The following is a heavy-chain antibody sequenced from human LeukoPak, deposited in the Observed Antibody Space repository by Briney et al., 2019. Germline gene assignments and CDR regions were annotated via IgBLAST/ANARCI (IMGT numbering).Heavy chain of an antibody. Sequence: GGSLRLSCAASGFTFRDYSMNWVRQAPGKGLEWVSSISSSSSYIYYADSVKGRFTISRDNAKNSLYLQMNSLRAESRAVYYWGTGGFGEFLSDYWGQGTLVTVSS. J-gene: IGHJ4*02. V-gene: IGHV3-21*01. CDR3: GTGGFGEFLSDY. CDR1: GFTFRDYS. CDR2: ISSSSSYI. D-gene: IGHD3-10*01.